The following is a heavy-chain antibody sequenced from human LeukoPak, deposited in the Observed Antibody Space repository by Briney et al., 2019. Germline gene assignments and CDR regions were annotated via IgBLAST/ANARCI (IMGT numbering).Heavy chain of an antibody. CDR2: ISGSGGST. V-gene: IGHV3-23*01. D-gene: IGHD3-10*01. CDR1: GGSISSGDYY. J-gene: IGHJ4*02. Sequence: ETLSLTCTVSGGSISSGDYYWSWVRQAAGKGLEWVSAISGSGGSTYYADSVKGRFTISRDNSKNTLYLQMNSLRAEDTAVYYCAKVSGYHYDSGRYYIDYWGQGTLVTVSS. CDR3: AKVSGYHYDSGRYYIDY.